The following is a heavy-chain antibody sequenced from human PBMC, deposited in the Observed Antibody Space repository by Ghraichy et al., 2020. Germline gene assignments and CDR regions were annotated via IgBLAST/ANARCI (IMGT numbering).Heavy chain of an antibody. CDR1: GFTFSNYA. CDR2: ITGSGGNT. J-gene: IGHJ4*02. V-gene: IGHV3-23*01. Sequence: GGSLRLSCAASGFTFSNYAMTWVRQAPGEGLEWVSGITGSGGNTYYADSVKGRFTISRDNSKNTLYLQMNSLRAEDTAVYYCAKGASQWPGRSPSDYWGQGTLVTVSS. CDR3: AKGASQWPGRSPSDY. D-gene: IGHD6-19*01.